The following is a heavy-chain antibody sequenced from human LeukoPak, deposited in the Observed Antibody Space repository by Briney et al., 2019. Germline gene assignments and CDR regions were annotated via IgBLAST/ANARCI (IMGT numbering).Heavy chain of an antibody. CDR2: IYYSGST. J-gene: IGHJ4*02. CDR1: GGSISSSSYY. Sequence: SETLSLTCTVSGGSISSSSYYWGWIRQPPGKGLESIGSIYYSGSTYYNPSLKSRVTISVDTSKNQFSLKLSSVTAADTAVYYCASRGSSWYNVWDYWGQGTLVTVSS. D-gene: IGHD6-13*01. CDR3: ASRGSSWYNVWDY. V-gene: IGHV4-39*01.